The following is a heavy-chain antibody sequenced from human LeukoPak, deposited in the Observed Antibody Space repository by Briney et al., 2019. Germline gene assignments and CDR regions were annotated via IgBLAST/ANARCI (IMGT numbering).Heavy chain of an antibody. CDR3: AKGALLPAGHTRYFFDY. CDR1: GFPFSTYA. CDR2: INGGGTTT. Sequence: GGSLRLSCAASGFPFSTYAMSWVRQAPGKGLEWVSAINGGGTTTYYADSVKGRFTISRDTSKSILYLQMNSLRAEGTAVYYCAKGALLPAGHTRYFFDYWGQGTLATVSS. D-gene: IGHD1-26*01. V-gene: IGHV3-23*01. J-gene: IGHJ4*02.